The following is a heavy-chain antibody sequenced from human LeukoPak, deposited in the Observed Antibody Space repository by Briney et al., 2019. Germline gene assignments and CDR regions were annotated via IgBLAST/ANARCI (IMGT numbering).Heavy chain of an antibody. CDR3: ASADSYGTRWFDP. Sequence: ASVKVSCKASGGTFSSYAISWVRQAPGQGLEWMGGIIPIFGTANYVQKFQGRVTITTDESTSTAYMELSSLRSEDTAVYYCASADSYGTRWFDPWGQGTLVTVSS. V-gene: IGHV1-69*05. D-gene: IGHD5-18*01. J-gene: IGHJ5*02. CDR2: IIPIFGTA. CDR1: GGTFSSYA.